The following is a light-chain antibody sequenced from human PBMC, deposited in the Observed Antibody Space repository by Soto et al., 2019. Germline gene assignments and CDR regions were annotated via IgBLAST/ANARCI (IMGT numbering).Light chain of an antibody. J-gene: IGKJ4*01. CDR1: QSVNSN. V-gene: IGKV3-11*01. CDR3: QQSRDWPLT. CDR2: DAS. Sequence: EIVLTQSPGTLSLSPGERATLSCRASQSVNSNLAWYQQKPGQAPRLLIYDASNRATGIPVRFGGSGSGTDFTRTISSLAPDDFAVYYCQQSRDWPLTFGGGPMVVIK.